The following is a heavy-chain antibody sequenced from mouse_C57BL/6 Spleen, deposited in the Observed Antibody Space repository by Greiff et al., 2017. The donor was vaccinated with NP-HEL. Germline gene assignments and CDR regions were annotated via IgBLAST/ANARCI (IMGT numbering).Heavy chain of an antibody. CDR3: ARERVYDGYYFFAY. Sequence: EVKLVESGGGLVKPGGSLKLSCAASGFTFSSYAMSWVRQTPEKRLEWVATISDGGRYTYYPDNVKGRVTLSRDNAKNNLYLQMSHLKSEETAMYYCARERVYDGYYFFAYWGQGTLVTVSA. CDR1: GFTFSSYA. CDR2: ISDGGRYT. D-gene: IGHD2-3*01. V-gene: IGHV5-4*01. J-gene: IGHJ3*01.